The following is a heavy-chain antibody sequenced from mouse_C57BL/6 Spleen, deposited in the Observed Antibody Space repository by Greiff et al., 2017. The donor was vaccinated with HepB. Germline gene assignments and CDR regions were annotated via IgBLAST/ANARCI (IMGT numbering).Heavy chain of an antibody. V-gene: IGHV5-16*01. J-gene: IGHJ2*01. CDR2: INYDGSST. CDR3: ARGNDYFDY. Sequence: EVNLVESEGGLVQPGSSMKLSCTASGFTFSDYYMAWVRQVPEKGLEWVANINYDGSSTYYLDSLKSRFIISRDNAKNILYLQMSSLKSEDTATYYCARGNDYFDYWGQGTTLTVSS. CDR1: GFTFSDYY.